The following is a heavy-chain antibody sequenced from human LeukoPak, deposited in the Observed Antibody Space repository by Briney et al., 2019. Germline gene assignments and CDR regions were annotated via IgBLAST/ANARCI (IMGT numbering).Heavy chain of an antibody. J-gene: IGHJ4*02. Sequence: PGGSLRLSCAASGFTFSSYSMNWVRQAPGKGLEWVSSISSSSSYIYYADSVKGRFTISRDNAKNSLYLQMNSLRAEDTAVYYCARDRSERRFFGYWGQGTLVTVSS. CDR3: ARDRSERRFFGY. CDR2: ISSSSSYI. V-gene: IGHV3-21*01. D-gene: IGHD3-3*01. CDR1: GFTFSSYS.